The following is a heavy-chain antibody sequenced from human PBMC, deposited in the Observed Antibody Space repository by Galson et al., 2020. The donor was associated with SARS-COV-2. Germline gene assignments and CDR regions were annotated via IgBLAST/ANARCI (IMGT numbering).Heavy chain of an antibody. D-gene: IGHD7-27*01. CDR1: GYTLTELS. CDR2: FDPEDGET. V-gene: IGHV1-24*01. CDR3: ATGSPWGRYNWFDP. Sequence: ASVKVSCKVSGYTLTELSMHWVRQAPGKGLEWMGGFDPEDGETIYAQKLQDRVTMTEDTSTDTAYMEPSSLRSEDTAVYYCATGSPWGRYNWFDPWGQGTLVTVSS. J-gene: IGHJ5*02.